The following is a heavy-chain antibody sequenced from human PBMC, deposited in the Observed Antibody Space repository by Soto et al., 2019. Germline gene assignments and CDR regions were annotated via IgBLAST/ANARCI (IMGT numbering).Heavy chain of an antibody. D-gene: IGHD1-26*01. CDR1: GFTISTYH. Sequence: GGSLRLSCAASGFTISTYHLNWVRQAPGKGLEWVSYISTDLRALYYADSVRGRFTISRDNAKNSLYLQMTSLRDEDTGVYYCTRDGRRGYDMDVWGQGTTVTVSS. CDR3: TRDGRRGYDMDV. J-gene: IGHJ6*02. CDR2: ISTDLRAL. V-gene: IGHV3-48*02.